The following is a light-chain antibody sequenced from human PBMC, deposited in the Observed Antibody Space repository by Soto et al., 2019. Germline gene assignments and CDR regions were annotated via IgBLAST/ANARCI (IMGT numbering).Light chain of an antibody. CDR3: HQYASSVT. J-gene: IGKJ1*01. V-gene: IGKV3-20*01. Sequence: EILLTQSPDSLSLSPGDRATLSCRASQSFSSTFFAWYQQKPGQAPRLLIYGASSRATGIPDRFSGSGSGTHFTLTISRLEPEDFPVYYCHQYASSVTFGQGTKVQIK. CDR2: GAS. CDR1: QSFSSTF.